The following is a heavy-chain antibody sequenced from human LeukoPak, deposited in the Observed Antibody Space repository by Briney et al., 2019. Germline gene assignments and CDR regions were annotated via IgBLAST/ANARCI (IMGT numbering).Heavy chain of an antibody. D-gene: IGHD3-10*01. CDR3: AKDTLGRGNGMDV. CDR2: ISWNSGSI. J-gene: IGHJ6*02. V-gene: IGHV3-9*01. CDR1: GFTFDDYA. Sequence: PGRSLRLSCAASGFTFDDYAMHWVRQAPGKGLEWVSGISWNSGSIGYADSVKGRFTISRDNAKNSLYLQMSSLRAEDTALYYCAKDTLGRGNGMDVWGQGTTVTVSS.